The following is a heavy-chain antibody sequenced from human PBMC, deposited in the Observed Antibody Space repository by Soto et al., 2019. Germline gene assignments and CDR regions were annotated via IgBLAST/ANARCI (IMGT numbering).Heavy chain of an antibody. CDR1: VGSISSYY. J-gene: IGHJ4*02. D-gene: IGHD5-18*01. CDR3: ARDKDSYGYRDY. CDR2: FYISGST. V-gene: IGHV4-4*07. Sequence: SETLSLTCTVSVGSISSYYWNWVRQPAGKGLEWIGRFYISGSTNYNPSLKSRVTMSVDTSRNQVFLKLSSVTAADTAVYYCARDKDSYGYRDYWGQGILVTVSS.